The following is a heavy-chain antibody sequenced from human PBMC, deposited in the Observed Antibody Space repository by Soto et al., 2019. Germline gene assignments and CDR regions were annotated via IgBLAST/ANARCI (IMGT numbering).Heavy chain of an antibody. CDR3: AREGDIVVVPAAWEVGQGYYYYGMDV. D-gene: IGHD2-2*01. V-gene: IGHV1-69*01. J-gene: IGHJ6*02. CDR1: GGTFSSYA. Sequence: QVQLVQSGAGVNKPGSSVKVSCKASGGTFSSYAISWVRQAPGHGLEWMGGIIPTFGTANYAQKFQGRVTITTDESTSTPYKELSRLRSEDTAVYYGAREGDIVVVPAAWEVGQGYYYYGMDVWGQGTTVTVSS. CDR2: IIPTFGTA.